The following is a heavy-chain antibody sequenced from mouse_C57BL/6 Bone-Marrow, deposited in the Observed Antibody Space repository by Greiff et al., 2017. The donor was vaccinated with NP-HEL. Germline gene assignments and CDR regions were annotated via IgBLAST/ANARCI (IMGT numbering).Heavy chain of an antibody. V-gene: IGHV1-82*01. Sequence: VQLQQSGPELVKPGASVKISCKASGYAFSSSWMNWVKQRPGKGLEWIGRIYPGDGDTNYIGKFKGKATLTADKSSSTAYMQLSSLTSEDSAVYFCASRYGLWYFDVWGTGTTVTVSS. CDR3: ASRYGLWYFDV. J-gene: IGHJ1*03. CDR2: IYPGDGDT. D-gene: IGHD1-1*01. CDR1: GYAFSSSW.